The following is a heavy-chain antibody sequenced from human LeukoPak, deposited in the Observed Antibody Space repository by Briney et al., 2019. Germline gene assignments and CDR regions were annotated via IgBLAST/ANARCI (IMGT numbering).Heavy chain of an antibody. J-gene: IGHJ5*02. V-gene: IGHV3-30-3*01. CDR2: ISYDGSNK. CDR3: ARGRTRWRTWFDP. CDR1: GFTFSSYA. D-gene: IGHD3-16*02. Sequence: GGSLRLSCAASGFTFSSYAMHWVRQAPGKGLEWVAVISYDGSNKYYADSVKGRFTISRDNSKNTLYLQMNSLRAEDTAVYYCARGRTRWRTWFDPWGQGTLVTVSS.